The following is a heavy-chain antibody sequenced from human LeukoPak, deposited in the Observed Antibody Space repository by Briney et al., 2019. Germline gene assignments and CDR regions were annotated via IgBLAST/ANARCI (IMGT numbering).Heavy chain of an antibody. CDR2: INNDGSST. CDR3: ARAPVSVYYYVDV. CDR1: GFTFNSYW. D-gene: IGHD3-10*01. Sequence: QPGGSLRLSCAASGFTFNSYWMRWVRQAPGKGLVWVSRINNDGSSTNYADSVKGRFTISRDNAKNTLYLQMNSLRAEDTAVYYCARAPVSVYYYVDVWGKGTTVTVSS. V-gene: IGHV3-74*01. J-gene: IGHJ6*03.